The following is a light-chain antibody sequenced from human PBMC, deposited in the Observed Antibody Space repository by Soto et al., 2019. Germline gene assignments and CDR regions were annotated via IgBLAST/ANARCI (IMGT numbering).Light chain of an antibody. J-gene: IGKJ1*01. CDR1: QSVSSNY. CDR2: GAS. V-gene: IGKV3-20*01. CDR3: QQYGDSPPT. Sequence: EMVLAQSPGTLALSPWERATLSCRASQSVSSNYLAWYQQKPGQAPRLLIFGASTRATGIPDRFSGSGSETDFTLTISRLEPEDFAVYHCQQYGDSPPTFGQGTKVDIK.